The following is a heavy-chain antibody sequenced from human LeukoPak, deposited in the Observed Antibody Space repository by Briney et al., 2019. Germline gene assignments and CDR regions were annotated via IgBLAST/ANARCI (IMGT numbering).Heavy chain of an antibody. D-gene: IGHD6-13*01. Sequence: ASVRVSCKASGYTFTDYYIHWVRQAPGQGLEWMGWISAYNGNTNCAQKLQGRVTMTTDTSTSTAYMELRSLRSDDTAVYYCATDRSSSWGNIAFDIWGQGTMVTVSS. CDR1: GYTFTDYY. V-gene: IGHV1-18*04. CDR3: ATDRSSSWGNIAFDI. CDR2: ISAYNGNT. J-gene: IGHJ3*02.